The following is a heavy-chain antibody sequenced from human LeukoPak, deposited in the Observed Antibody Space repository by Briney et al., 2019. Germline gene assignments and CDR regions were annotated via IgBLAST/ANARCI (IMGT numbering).Heavy chain of an antibody. D-gene: IGHD6-13*01. J-gene: IGHJ4*02. CDR2: IKEDGSGI. Sequence: PGGSLRLSCAASGFTFSSYWMSWVRQAPGKGLEWVANIKEDGSGIYYVDSVEGRFTISRDNAKKSLYLQMNSLRAEDTAVYYCARGPGIAAAGQPPDYWGQGTLVTVSS. CDR1: GFTFSSYW. CDR3: ARGPGIAAAGQPPDY. V-gene: IGHV3-7*01.